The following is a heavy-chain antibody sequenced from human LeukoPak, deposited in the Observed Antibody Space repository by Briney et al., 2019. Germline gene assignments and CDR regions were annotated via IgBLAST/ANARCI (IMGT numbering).Heavy chain of an antibody. D-gene: IGHD4-17*01. J-gene: IGHJ5*02. V-gene: IGHV1-8*02. Sequence: VASVKASCKASGGTFSSYAISWVRQAPGQGLEWMGWINPHSGKTGYAQKFQGRVTMTTDTSASTAYMELSSLRSEGTAVYYCVRLSSHYGDYKVDPWGQGTLVTVSS. CDR1: GGTFSSYA. CDR3: VRLSSHYGDYKVDP. CDR2: INPHSGKT.